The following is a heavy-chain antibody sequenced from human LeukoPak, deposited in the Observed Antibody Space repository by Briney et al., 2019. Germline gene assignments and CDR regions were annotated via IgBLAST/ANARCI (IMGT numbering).Heavy chain of an antibody. D-gene: IGHD2-15*01. Sequence: PGGSLRLSCAASGFTFSDYYMSWIRQAPGKGLEWVSYISSSGSTIYYADSVKGRFTISRDNAKNSLYLQMNSLRAEDTAVYYCARDPYCSGGSCAPRPNWFDPWGQGTLVTVSS. V-gene: IGHV3-11*04. CDR3: ARDPYCSGGSCAPRPNWFDP. J-gene: IGHJ5*02. CDR1: GFTFSDYY. CDR2: ISSSGSTI.